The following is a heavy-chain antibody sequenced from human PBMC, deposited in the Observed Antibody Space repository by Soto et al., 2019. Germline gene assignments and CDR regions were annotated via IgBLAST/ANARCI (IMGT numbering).Heavy chain of an antibody. Sequence: QVQLQESGPGLVKPSETLSLTCIVSGGSISDYYWSWIRQPPGKGLEWIGYISYSGSTKYNSSLMSRVTISVDTSKNQFALKLTSVTAADTAVYYCARHGSDIVGALLWFDPWGQGTLVTVSS. CDR3: ARHGSDIVGALLWFDP. CDR2: ISYSGST. D-gene: IGHD1-26*01. J-gene: IGHJ5*02. V-gene: IGHV4-59*08. CDR1: GGSISDYY.